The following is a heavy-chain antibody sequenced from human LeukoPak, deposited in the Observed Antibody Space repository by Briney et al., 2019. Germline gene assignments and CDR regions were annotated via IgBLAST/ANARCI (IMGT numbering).Heavy chain of an antibody. CDR2: MSRRGST. CDR3: ARHHLYDSSGDGRYYFDY. J-gene: IGHJ4*02. CDR1: GYSISSGHH. V-gene: IGHV4-38-2*01. D-gene: IGHD3-22*01. Sequence: PSETPSTTFGSSGYSISSGHHWGWIRHPTGQGLECIGSMSRRGSTYYNPSLKSRVTISVDKSKNQFSVKLSSVTAADTAVYYCARHHLYDSSGDGRYYFDYWGQGTLVTVSS.